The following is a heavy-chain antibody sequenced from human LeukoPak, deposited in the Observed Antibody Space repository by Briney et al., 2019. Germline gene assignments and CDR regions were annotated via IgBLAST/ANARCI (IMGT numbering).Heavy chain of an antibody. J-gene: IGHJ4*02. D-gene: IGHD2-15*01. CDR2: IYYTGSS. CDR3: ARDCSGGSCFSGPFEY. CDR1: GGSISYSSYY. V-gene: IGHV4-39*02. Sequence: SGTLSLTCTVSGGSISYSSYYWGWIRQPPGKGLEWIGRIYYTGSSYYNPSLKSRVTISVDTSKNQFSLKLRSVTAADTAVYYCARDCSGGSCFSGPFEYWGQGTLVTVSS.